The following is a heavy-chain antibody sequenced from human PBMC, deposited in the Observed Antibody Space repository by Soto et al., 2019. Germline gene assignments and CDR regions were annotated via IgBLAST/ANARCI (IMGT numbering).Heavy chain of an antibody. CDR1: GFTFSSYS. J-gene: IGHJ4*02. Sequence: GGSLRLSCAASGFTFSSYSMNWVRQAPGKGLEWVSSISSSSSYIYYADSVKGRFTISRDNAKKSLFLQMKNLRPEDTALYYCVISTGKFYADFDYWGQGTQVTVSS. CDR3: VISTGKFYADFDY. V-gene: IGHV3-21*04. CDR2: ISSSSSYI. D-gene: IGHD7-27*01.